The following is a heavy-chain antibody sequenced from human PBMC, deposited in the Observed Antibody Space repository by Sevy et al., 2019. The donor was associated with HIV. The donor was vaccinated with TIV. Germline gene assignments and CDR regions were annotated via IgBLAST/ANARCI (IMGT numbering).Heavy chain of an antibody. CDR3: ARARSGWSGHYYYGMDV. V-gene: IGHV3-53*01. CDR1: GFTVSSNY. D-gene: IGHD6-19*01. CDR2: IYSGGST. Sequence: GGSLRLSCAASGFTVSSNYMSWVRQAPGKGLEWVSVIYSGGSTYYADSVKGRFTISRDNSKNTLYLQMNSLRAEDTAVYYRARARSGWSGHYYYGMDVWGQGTTVTVSS. J-gene: IGHJ6*02.